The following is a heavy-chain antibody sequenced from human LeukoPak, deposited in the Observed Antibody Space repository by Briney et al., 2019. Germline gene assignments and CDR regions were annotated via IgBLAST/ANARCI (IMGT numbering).Heavy chain of an antibody. V-gene: IGHV3-21*04. Sequence: GGSLRLSCAASGFTFSNYAMTWVRQAPGKGLEWVSSLSSRSRYIYYADSLKGRFTISRDNAKNSLYLQMNSLRAEDTAVYYCGRGGDYGVKIDYWGQGSLVTVSS. CDR3: GRGGDYGVKIDY. J-gene: IGHJ4*02. CDR2: LSSRSRYI. D-gene: IGHD4-17*01. CDR1: GFTFSNYA.